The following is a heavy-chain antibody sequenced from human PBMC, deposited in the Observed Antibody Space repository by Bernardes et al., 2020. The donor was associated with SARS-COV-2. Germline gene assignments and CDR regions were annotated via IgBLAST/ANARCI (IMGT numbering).Heavy chain of an antibody. CDR3: ALRYSGSYIGGRLNYYSMDV. CDR1: GLNHTDSA. CDR2: IVVGNGNT. J-gene: IGHJ6*02. Sequence: SVKVSCKTSGLNHTDSAIQWVRQARGQRPEWLGWIVVGNGNTNYAHRFQERVTLTSVMSTRTAYMELFSLTSEDTAVYYCALRYSGSYIGGRLNYYSMDVWGQGTTVTVSS. D-gene: IGHD1-26*01. V-gene: IGHV1-58*02.